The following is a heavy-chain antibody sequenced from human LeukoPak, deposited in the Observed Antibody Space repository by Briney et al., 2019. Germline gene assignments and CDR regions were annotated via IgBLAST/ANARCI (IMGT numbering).Heavy chain of an antibody. Sequence: SVKVSCKASGGTFSSYAISWVRQAPGQGLEWMGGIIPIFGTANYTQKFQGRVTITADKSTSTAYMELSSLRSEDTAVYYCARERGCSSTSCPYYFDYWGQGTLVTVSS. CDR1: GGTFSSYA. CDR3: ARERGCSSTSCPYYFDY. J-gene: IGHJ4*02. CDR2: IIPIFGTA. V-gene: IGHV1-69*06. D-gene: IGHD2-2*01.